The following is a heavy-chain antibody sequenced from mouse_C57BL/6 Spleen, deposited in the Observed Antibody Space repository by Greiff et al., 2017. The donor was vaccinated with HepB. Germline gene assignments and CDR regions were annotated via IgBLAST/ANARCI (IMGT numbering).Heavy chain of an antibody. CDR3: ARSPKAAQALSWFAY. CDR2: IYPGDGDT. J-gene: IGHJ3*01. D-gene: IGHD3-2*02. V-gene: IGHV1-80*01. CDR1: GYAFSSYW. Sequence: VQLQESGAELVKPGASVKISCKASGYAFSSYWMNWVKQRPGKGLEWIGQIYPGDGDTNYNGKFKGKATLTADKSSSTAYMQLSSLTSEDSAVYFWARSPKAAQALSWFAYWGQGTLVTVSA.